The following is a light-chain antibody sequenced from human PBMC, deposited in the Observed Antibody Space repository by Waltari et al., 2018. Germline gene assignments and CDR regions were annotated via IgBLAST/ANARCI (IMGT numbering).Light chain of an antibody. CDR3: SSYSSTTTLV. V-gene: IGLV2-14*01. CDR1: SSDVGGYNY. J-gene: IGLJ1*01. Sequence: QSALTQPASVSGSPGQSITISCTGSSSDVGGYNYVSWYHQHPGKAPKLIIYEVNKRPSGVSGRFFGSKSGYTASLTISGLQAEDEADYYCSSYSSTTTLVFGFGTKVTVL. CDR2: EVN.